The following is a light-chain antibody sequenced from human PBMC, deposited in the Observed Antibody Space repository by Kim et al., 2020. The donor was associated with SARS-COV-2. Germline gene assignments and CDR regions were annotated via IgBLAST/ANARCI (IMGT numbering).Light chain of an antibody. Sequence: PGERATLPCRASQSVSSNYLAWYQQKPGQAPRLLIYGASSRATGIPDRFSGSGSGTDFTLTISRLEPEDFAVYYCQQYDGSPPLTFGGGTKVDIK. V-gene: IGKV3-20*01. J-gene: IGKJ4*01. CDR2: GAS. CDR1: QSVSSNY. CDR3: QQYDGSPPLT.